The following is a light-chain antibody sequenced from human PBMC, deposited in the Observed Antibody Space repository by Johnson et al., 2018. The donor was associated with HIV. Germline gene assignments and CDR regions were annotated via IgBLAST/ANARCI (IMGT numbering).Light chain of an antibody. J-gene: IGLJ1*01. CDR2: DNN. Sequence: QSVLTQPPSVSAAPGQKVTISCSGSSSNIGNNYVSWYQQLPGTAPKLLIYDNNKRPSGIPDRFSGSKSGTSATLGITALQTGDEADYYCGTWDSSLNAYVFGAATKVAVL. V-gene: IGLV1-51*01. CDR1: SSNIGNNY. CDR3: GTWDSSLNAYV.